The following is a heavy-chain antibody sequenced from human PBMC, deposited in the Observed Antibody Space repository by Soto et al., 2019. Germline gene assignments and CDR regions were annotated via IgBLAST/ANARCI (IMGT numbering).Heavy chain of an antibody. V-gene: IGHV4-39*01. J-gene: IGHJ4*02. CDR3: ARQGIAAARQPNDY. D-gene: IGHD6-13*01. CDR2: IYYSGST. CDR1: GGSISSSSYY. Sequence: QLQLQESGPGLVKPSETLSLTCTVSGGSISSSSYYWGWIRQPPGKGLEWIGSIYYSGSTYYNPSLKSRVTTSVDTAKSQFSLKLSSVTAADTAVYHCARQGIAAARQPNDYWGQGTLVTVSS.